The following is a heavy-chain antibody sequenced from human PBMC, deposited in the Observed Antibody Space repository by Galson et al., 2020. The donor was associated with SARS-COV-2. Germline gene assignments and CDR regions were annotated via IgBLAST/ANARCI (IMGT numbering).Heavy chain of an antibody. J-gene: IGHJ4*02. Sequence: GESLKISCAASGFTFSSYGMHWVRQAPGKGLEWVAVISYDGSDEYYADSVKGRFTISRDSSKDTLYLQMNGLRAEDTALYYCARDEHGAGSYPYFFDCWGQGTLVTVSS. CDR3: ARDEHGAGSYPYFFDC. CDR2: ISYDGSDE. V-gene: IGHV3-30*03. D-gene: IGHD3-10*01. CDR1: GFTFSSYG.